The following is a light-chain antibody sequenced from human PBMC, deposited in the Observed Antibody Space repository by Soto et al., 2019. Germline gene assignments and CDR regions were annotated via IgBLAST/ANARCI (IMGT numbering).Light chain of an antibody. Sequence: QLVLTQPPSVSGAPGQRVTISCTGSSSNIGAGYDVHWYQQLPGTAPKLLIYGNSNRPSGVPDRFSGSKSGTSASLAITGLQAEDEADYYCQSYDSSLPVVFGGGTKVTVL. V-gene: IGLV1-40*01. J-gene: IGLJ2*01. CDR3: QSYDSSLPVV. CDR1: SSNIGAGYD. CDR2: GNS.